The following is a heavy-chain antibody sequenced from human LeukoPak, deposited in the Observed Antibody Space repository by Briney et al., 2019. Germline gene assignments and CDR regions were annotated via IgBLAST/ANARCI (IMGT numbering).Heavy chain of an antibody. CDR2: INPSGGST. Sequence: ASVKVSCKASGYTFTSYYMHWVRQAPGQGLEWMGIINPSGGSTSYAQKFQGRVTMTRDTSTSTVYMELSSLRSEDTAVYYCASNPKAAAAFYYFDYWGQGTLVTVSS. CDR1: GYTFTSYY. J-gene: IGHJ4*02. V-gene: IGHV1-46*01. CDR3: ASNPKAAAAFYYFDY. D-gene: IGHD6-13*01.